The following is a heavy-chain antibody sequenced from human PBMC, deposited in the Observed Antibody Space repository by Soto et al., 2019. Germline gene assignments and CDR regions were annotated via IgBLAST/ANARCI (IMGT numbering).Heavy chain of an antibody. CDR3: ARYHDSSGYYPSFDY. CDR1: GGSISSYY. Sequence: KASETLSLTCPVSGGSISSYYWSWIRQPPGKGLECIGYIYYSGSNNYNPSLKSRVTISVDTSKNQFSLKLSSVTAADTAAYYCARYHDSSGYYPSFDYWGQGTLVTVSS. D-gene: IGHD3-22*01. V-gene: IGHV4-59*01. CDR2: IYYSGSN. J-gene: IGHJ4*02.